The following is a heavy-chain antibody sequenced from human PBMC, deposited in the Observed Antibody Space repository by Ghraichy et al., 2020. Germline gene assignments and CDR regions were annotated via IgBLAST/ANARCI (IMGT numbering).Heavy chain of an antibody. CDR2: IYYSGST. V-gene: IGHV4-59*01. Sequence: IGYIYYSGSTNCNPSLKSRVTISVDTSKNQFSLKLSSVTAADPAVYYCAREETWNWYFDLWCRGNRVHVSS. J-gene: IGHJ2*01. D-gene: IGHD5-12*01. CDR3: AREETWNWYFDL.